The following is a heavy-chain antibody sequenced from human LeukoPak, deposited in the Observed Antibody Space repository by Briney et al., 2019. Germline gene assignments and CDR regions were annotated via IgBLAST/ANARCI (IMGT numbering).Heavy chain of an antibody. Sequence: GESLKISCKGSGYSFTSYWTGWVRQMPGKGLEWMGIIYPGDSDTRYSPSFQGQVTISADKSISTAYLQWSSLKASDTAMYYCARMSGYCSGGSCYSDYYYYYGMDVWGQGTTVTVSS. CDR1: GYSFTSYW. CDR3: ARMSGYCSGGSCYSDYYYYYGMDV. CDR2: IYPGDSDT. D-gene: IGHD2-15*01. J-gene: IGHJ6*02. V-gene: IGHV5-51*01.